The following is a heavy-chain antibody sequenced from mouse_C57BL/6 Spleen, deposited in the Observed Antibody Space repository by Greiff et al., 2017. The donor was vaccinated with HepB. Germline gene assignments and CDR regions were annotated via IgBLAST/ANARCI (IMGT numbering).Heavy chain of an antibody. D-gene: IGHD1-1*01. CDR1: GFTFSDYG. J-gene: IGHJ3*01. V-gene: IGHV5-17*01. CDR2: ISSGSSTI. CDR3: ARGGYYYGSSYEAWFAY. Sequence: EVQLVESGGGLVKPGGSLKLSCAASGFTFSDYGMHWVRQAPEKGLEWVAYISSGSSTIYYADTVKGRFTISRDNAKNTLFLQMTSLRSEDTAMYYCARGGYYYGSSYEAWFAYWGQGTLVTVSA.